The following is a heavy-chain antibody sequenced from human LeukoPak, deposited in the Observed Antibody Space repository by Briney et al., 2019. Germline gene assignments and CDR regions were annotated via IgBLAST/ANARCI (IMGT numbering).Heavy chain of an antibody. V-gene: IGHV4-59*08. Sequence: PSETLSLTCAVSGGSISSYYWSWIRQPPGKGLGWIGYIYYSGSTNYNPSLKSRVTISVDTSKNQFSLKLSAVTAADTAVYYCARLMWSSSDAFDIWGQGTMVTVSS. CDR3: ARLMWSSSDAFDI. CDR2: IYYSGST. CDR1: GGSISSYY. J-gene: IGHJ3*02. D-gene: IGHD1-26*01.